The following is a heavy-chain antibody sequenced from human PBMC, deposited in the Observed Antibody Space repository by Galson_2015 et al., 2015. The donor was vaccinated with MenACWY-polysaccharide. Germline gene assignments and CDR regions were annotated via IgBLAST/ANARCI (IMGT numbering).Heavy chain of an antibody. D-gene: IGHD1-26*01. Sequence: GSGNHNPSLKSRVTISIDTSKNQFSLRLTSVTSADTAMYYCAREPIYGGSFGWFDPWGQGTLVTVSS. CDR2: GSG. J-gene: IGHJ5*02. V-gene: IGHV4-59*01. CDR3: AREPIYGGSFGWFDP.